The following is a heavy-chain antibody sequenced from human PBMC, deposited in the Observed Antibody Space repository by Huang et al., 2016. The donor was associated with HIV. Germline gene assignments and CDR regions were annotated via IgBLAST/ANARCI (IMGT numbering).Heavy chain of an antibody. V-gene: IGHV4-34*02. CDR3: ARQWTILEWLLGLDV. D-gene: IGHD3-3*01. Sequence: QMQLQQRGAGLLKPSETLSLTCGVSGGSFTGNYLTWIRQAPGKGLEWIGEVNDSRATHYTPSLNGRVTISLDKSNRELSLNLRSVTAAETAVYYCARQWTILEWLLGLDVWGQGTTVIVSS. CDR2: VNDSRAT. CDR1: GGSFTGNY. J-gene: IGHJ6*02.